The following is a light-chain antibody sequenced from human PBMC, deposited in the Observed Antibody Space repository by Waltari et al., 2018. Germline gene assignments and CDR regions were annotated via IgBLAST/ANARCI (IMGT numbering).Light chain of an antibody. CDR1: QSVGSF. Sequence: EIVLTQSPGTLPLSPGERATPSCRASQSVGSFLAWHQQNPGQAPRPLIYDASNRATGIPARFSGSGSGTDFTLTISSLEPEDFAVYYCQQRSNWPRITFGQGTRLEI. J-gene: IGKJ5*01. CDR2: DAS. V-gene: IGKV3-11*01. CDR3: QQRSNWPRIT.